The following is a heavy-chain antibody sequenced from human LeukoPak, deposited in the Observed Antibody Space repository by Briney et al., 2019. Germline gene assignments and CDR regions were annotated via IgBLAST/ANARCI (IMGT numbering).Heavy chain of an antibody. Sequence: GGSLRLSCAASGFTFSRYAMHWVRQAPGKGLEGVAVISYDGSNKYYADSVKGRFTISRDNSKNTLYLQMNSLRAEDMALYYCAKDISSSWYGVAFDIWGQGTMVTVSS. J-gene: IGHJ3*02. CDR2: ISYDGSNK. V-gene: IGHV3-30-3*01. CDR3: AKDISSSWYGVAFDI. CDR1: GFTFSRYA. D-gene: IGHD6-13*01.